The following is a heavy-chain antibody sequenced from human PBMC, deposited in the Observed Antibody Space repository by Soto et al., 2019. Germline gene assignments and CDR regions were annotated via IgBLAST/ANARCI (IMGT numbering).Heavy chain of an antibody. CDR1: GFTFSSYA. D-gene: IGHD6-6*01. CDR3: AKRERWKLVPRTSGVYYYYYMAV. V-gene: IGHV3-23*01. J-gene: IGHJ6*03. CDR2: ISGSGGST. Sequence: EVQLLESGGGLVQPGGSLRLSCAASGFTFSSYAMSWVRQAPGKGLEWVSAISGSGGSTYYADSVKGRFTISRDNSKNTLYLQITSLRAEDTAVYYCAKRERWKLVPRTSGVYYYYYMAVWGNGTTVTVSS.